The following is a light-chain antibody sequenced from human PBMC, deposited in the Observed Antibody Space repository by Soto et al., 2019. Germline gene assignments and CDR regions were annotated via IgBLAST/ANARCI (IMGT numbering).Light chain of an antibody. CDR2: DAS. CDR3: QQYYNWPVT. V-gene: IGKV3-15*01. CDR1: QSVYTN. Sequence: EIVLTQSPVTLSLSPGERATLSCRASQSVYTNLAWYQQKPGQAPRLLIYDASTRATGIPSRFTASGSGTVFTLTVDSLQPEDIAVYYCQQYYNWPVTFGGGTKVDIK. J-gene: IGKJ4*01.